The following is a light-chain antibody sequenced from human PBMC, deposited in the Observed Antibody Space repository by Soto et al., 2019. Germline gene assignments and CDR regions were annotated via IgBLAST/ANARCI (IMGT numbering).Light chain of an antibody. CDR1: QSISSW. CDR3: QQYNTYPYT. Sequence: DIQMTQSPSTLSASEGDRVTITCRASQSISSWLAWYQQKPGKAPKLLIQKASSLEGGVPSRFSGSGSGTEFTLTISSLQPDDFATYYCQQYNTYPYTFVQGTKLEIK. CDR2: KAS. J-gene: IGKJ2*01. V-gene: IGKV1-5*03.